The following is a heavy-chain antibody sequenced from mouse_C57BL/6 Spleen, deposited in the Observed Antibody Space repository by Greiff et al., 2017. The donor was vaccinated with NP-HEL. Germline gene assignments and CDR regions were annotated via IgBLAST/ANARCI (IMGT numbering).Heavy chain of an antibody. CDR2: INPSSGYT. D-gene: IGHD2-4*01. J-gene: IGHJ4*01. Sequence: QVQLQQPGAELAKPGASVKLSCKASGYTFTSYWMHWVNQRPGQGLEWIGYINPSSGYTKYNQKFKDKATLTADKSSSTAYMQLSSLTDEDSAVYYCARYDYDGAMDYWGQGTSVTVSS. V-gene: IGHV1-7*01. CDR1: GYTFTSYW. CDR3: ARYDYDGAMDY.